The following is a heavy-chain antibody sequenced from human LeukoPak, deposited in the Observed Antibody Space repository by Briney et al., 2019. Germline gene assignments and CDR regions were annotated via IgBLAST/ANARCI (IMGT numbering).Heavy chain of an antibody. D-gene: IGHD6-19*01. J-gene: IGHJ4*02. V-gene: IGHV3-48*01. CDR3: ARDKQYAFDY. Sequence: PGGSLRLSCAASGFTFSGYSMNWVRQAPGKGLEWVSYISTISGTISYADSVKGRFTISTDNANNSLYLQMNSLRAEDTAVYYCARDKQYAFDYWGQGTLVTVSS. CDR1: GFTFSGYS. CDR2: ISTISGTI.